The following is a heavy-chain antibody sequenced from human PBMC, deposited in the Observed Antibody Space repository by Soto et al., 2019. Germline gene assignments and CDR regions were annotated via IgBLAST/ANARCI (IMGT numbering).Heavy chain of an antibody. J-gene: IGHJ5*02. V-gene: IGHV4-34*01. D-gene: IGHD3-10*01. CDR2: INHSGST. CDR3: ASSSYYYGSGSFHNWFDP. CDR1: GGSFSGYY. Sequence: SETLSLTCAVYGGSFSGYYWSWIRQPPGKGLEWIGEINHSGSTNYNPSLKSRVTISVDTSKNQFSLKLSSVTAADTAVYYCASSSYYYGSGSFHNWFDPWGQGTLVTVSS.